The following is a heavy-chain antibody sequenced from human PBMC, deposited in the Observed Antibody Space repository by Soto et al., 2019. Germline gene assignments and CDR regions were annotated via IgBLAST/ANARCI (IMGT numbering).Heavy chain of an antibody. Sequence: ASVKVSCKASGYTFPSYGISWVRQAPGQGLEWMGWISAYNGNTNYAQKLQGRVTMTTDTSTSTAYMELRSLRSDDTAVYYCARVFKDRWFGEFNYYYYMDVWGKGTTVTVSS. CDR3: ARVFKDRWFGEFNYYYYMDV. V-gene: IGHV1-18*01. CDR1: GYTFPSYG. J-gene: IGHJ6*03. D-gene: IGHD3-10*01. CDR2: ISAYNGNT.